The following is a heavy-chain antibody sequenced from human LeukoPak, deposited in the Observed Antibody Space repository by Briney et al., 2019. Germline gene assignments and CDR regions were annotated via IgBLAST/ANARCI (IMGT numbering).Heavy chain of an antibody. V-gene: IGHV4-31*03. CDR1: GGSISSGGYY. CDR2: IYYSGST. D-gene: IGHD2/OR15-2a*01. Sequence: SETLSLTCTVSGGSISSGGYYWSWIRQHPGKGLEWIGYIYYSGSTYYNPSLKRRVTISVDTSKNQFSLKLSSVTAADTAVYYCARDLSWAAFDIWGQGTMVTVSS. CDR3: ARDLSWAAFDI. J-gene: IGHJ3*02.